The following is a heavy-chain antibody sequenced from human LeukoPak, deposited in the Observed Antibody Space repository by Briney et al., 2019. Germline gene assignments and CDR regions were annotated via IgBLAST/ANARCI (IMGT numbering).Heavy chain of an antibody. J-gene: IGHJ5*02. CDR2: ISYDGSNK. CDR1: GITSSSYA. V-gene: IGHV3-30*01. CDR3: ARDQSGARGTSCYCNWFDP. Sequence: PGGSLRLSCAASGITSSSYAMHWVRQAPAKGREWVAVISYDGSNKYYEDSVKGRFNIYRDNSKHMLYLQMNSLRAEDTAVYYCARDQSGARGTSCYCNWFDPWGQGTLVTVSS. D-gene: IGHD2-2*01.